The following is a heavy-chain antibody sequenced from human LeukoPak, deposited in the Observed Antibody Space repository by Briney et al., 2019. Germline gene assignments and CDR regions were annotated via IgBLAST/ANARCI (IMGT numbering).Heavy chain of an antibody. D-gene: IGHD3-22*01. J-gene: IGHJ3*02. CDR2: ISAYNGKT. V-gene: IGHV1-18*01. Sequence: ASVKVSCKASGYTFTSYGISWVRQAPGQGLEWMGWISAYNGKTNYAQKLQGRVTMTTDTSTSTAYMELRSLRSDDTAVYYCARDRGPFYYYDSSGYYQAHHAFDIWGQGTMVTVSS. CDR3: ARDRGPFYYYDSSGYYQAHHAFDI. CDR1: GYTFTSYG.